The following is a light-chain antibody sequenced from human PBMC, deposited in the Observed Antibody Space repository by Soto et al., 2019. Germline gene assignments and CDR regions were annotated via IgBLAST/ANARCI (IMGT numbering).Light chain of an antibody. CDR3: QKYSRAPPKVT. V-gene: IGKV1-27*01. Sequence: DIQMTQSPSSLSASVGDRVTITCRASQGISNYLAGYQQKPGKVPKLLIYAASTLQSGIPSRFSGSGSGTDFTRTISSLQPEDVATCYCQKYSRAPPKVTFGQGTRLEIK. CDR2: AAS. CDR1: QGISNY. J-gene: IGKJ5*01.